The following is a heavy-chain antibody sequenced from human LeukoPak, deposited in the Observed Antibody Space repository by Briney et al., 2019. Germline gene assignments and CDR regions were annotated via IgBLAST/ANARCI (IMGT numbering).Heavy chain of an antibody. D-gene: IGHD6-13*01. CDR3: AKSSYNSSPNWFDP. Sequence: GGSLRLSCAASGFTFSNFAMSWVRQAPGKGLEWDSGISGSGATTYYVDSVKGRFTISRDNSKNTVYLQMNSLRAEDTAVYYCAKSSYNSSPNWFDPWGQGTLVTVSS. J-gene: IGHJ5*02. V-gene: IGHV3-23*01. CDR1: GFTFSNFA. CDR2: ISGSGATT.